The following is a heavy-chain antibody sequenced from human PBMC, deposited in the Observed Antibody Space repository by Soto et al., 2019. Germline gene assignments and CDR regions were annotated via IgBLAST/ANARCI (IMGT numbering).Heavy chain of an antibody. D-gene: IGHD2-15*01. CDR2: INHSGST. Sequence: SETLSLTCAVYGGSFSGYYWSWIRQPPGKGLEWIGEINHSGSTNYNPSLKSRVTISVDTSKNQFSLKLSSVTAADTAVYYCARGGVAATRGYYFDYWGQATLVTVSS. CDR1: GGSFSGYY. V-gene: IGHV4-34*01. J-gene: IGHJ4*02. CDR3: ARGGVAATRGYYFDY.